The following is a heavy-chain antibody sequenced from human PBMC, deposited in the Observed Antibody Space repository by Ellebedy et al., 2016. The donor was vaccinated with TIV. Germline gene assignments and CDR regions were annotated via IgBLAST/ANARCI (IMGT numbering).Heavy chain of an antibody. J-gene: IGHJ5*02. CDR2: IYQDGSQK. D-gene: IGHD4-17*01. V-gene: IGHV3-7*01. Sequence: PGGSLRLSCVASGFNFRSYWMGWVRQAPGKGLAWVANIYQDGSQKYYVDSAEGRFTISRDNAKNSLYLEMRSLRVEDTAVYYCARRGSYGDYAVQVNNWFDRWGQGTLVTV. CDR3: ARRGSYGDYAVQVNNWFDR. CDR1: GFNFRSYW.